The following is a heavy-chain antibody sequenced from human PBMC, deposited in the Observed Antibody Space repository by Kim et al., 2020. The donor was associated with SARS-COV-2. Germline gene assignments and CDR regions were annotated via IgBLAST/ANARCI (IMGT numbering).Heavy chain of an antibody. D-gene: IGHD3-22*01. CDR1: GFTFSSYS. CDR3: AREGDSSGTPIDY. CDR2: ISSSSSTI. Sequence: GGSLRLSCAASGFTFSSYSMNWVRQAPGKGLEWVSYISSSSSTIYYADSVKGRFTISRDNAKNSLYLQMNSLRDGDTAVYYCAREGDSSGTPIDYWGQGTLVTVSS. J-gene: IGHJ4*02. V-gene: IGHV3-48*02.